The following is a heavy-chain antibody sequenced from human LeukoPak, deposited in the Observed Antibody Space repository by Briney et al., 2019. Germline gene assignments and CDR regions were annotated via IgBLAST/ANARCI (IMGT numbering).Heavy chain of an antibody. J-gene: IGHJ4*02. CDR3: TTASSWYLYYFDY. D-gene: IGHD6-13*01. CDR2: IKSKTDGGTT. Sequence: GGSLRLSCAASGFTFSESWMNWVRQAPGKGLEWVGRIKSKTDGGTTDYAAPVKGRFTISRDDSKNTLYLQMNSLKTEDTAVYYCTTASSWYLYYFDYWGQGTLVTVSS. CDR1: GFTFSESW. V-gene: IGHV3-15*01.